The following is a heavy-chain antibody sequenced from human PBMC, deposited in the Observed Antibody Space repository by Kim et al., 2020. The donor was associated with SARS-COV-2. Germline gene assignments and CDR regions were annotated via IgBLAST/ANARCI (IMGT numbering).Heavy chain of an antibody. CDR3: ARDLIAAVGNYYYYGMDV. V-gene: IGHV3-11*05. J-gene: IGHJ6*02. Sequence: VKGRFTISRDNAKNSLYLQMNSLRAEDTAVYYCARDLIAAVGNYYYYGMDVWGQGTTVTVSS. D-gene: IGHD6-13*01.